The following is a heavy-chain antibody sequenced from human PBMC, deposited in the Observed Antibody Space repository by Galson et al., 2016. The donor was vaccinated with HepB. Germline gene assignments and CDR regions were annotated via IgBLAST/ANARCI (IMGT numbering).Heavy chain of an antibody. J-gene: IGHJ6*02. CDR2: ISYDGSKR. D-gene: IGHD3-10*01. V-gene: IGHV3-30*04. CDR1: GFSFSHFA. Sequence: SLRLSCAASGFSFSHFAMHWVRQAPGKGLEWVAVISYDGSKRYYADSVKGRFTISRDNSKNTLYLHMNSLRAEDTAEYSCARGSLSGSYDSVSGMDVWGQRTTVAVSS. CDR3: ARGSLSGSYDSVSGMDV.